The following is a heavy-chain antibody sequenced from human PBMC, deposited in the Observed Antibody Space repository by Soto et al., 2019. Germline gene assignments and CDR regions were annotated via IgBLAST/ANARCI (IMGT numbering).Heavy chain of an antibody. Sequence: QVQLVQSGAEVKKPGASVKVSCKASGYTFTSYDINWVRQATGQGLEWMGWMNPNSGNTGYAQKFQGRVTMTRNTSISTAYMELSSLRSEDTAVYYCARALRITMVRGVIITLGYWGQGTLVTVSS. J-gene: IGHJ4*02. CDR2: MNPNSGNT. CDR3: ARALRITMVRGVIITLGY. CDR1: GYTFTSYD. V-gene: IGHV1-8*01. D-gene: IGHD3-10*01.